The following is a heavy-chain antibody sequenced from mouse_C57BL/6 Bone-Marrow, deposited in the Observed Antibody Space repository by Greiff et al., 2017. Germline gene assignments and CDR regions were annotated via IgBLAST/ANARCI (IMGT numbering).Heavy chain of an antibody. CDR2: IYPRSGNT. CDR3: ARNPLYYYGSSYYAMDY. D-gene: IGHD1-1*01. CDR1: GYTFTSYG. V-gene: IGHV1-81*01. Sequence: QVQLQQSGAELARPGASVKLSCTASGYTFTSYGISWVKQRTGQGLEWIGEIYPRSGNTYYNEKFKGKATLTADKSSSTAYMELRSLTSEDPAVYFCARNPLYYYGSSYYAMDYWGQGTSVTVSS. J-gene: IGHJ4*01.